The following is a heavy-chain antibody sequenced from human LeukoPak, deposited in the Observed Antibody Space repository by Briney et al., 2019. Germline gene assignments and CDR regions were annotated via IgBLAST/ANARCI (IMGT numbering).Heavy chain of an antibody. CDR1: GFTFSNYG. J-gene: IGHJ6*03. CDR3: AKGPTQVLRCLRDGKTYYMDV. D-gene: IGHD3-3*01. Sequence: PGKSLRLSCAASGFTFSNYGMNWVRQAPGKGLECVAVIRYSGNYQYYADSVKGRFKISRDNSKNTLYLQMNSLRVEDTAVYYCAKGPTQVLRCLRDGKTYYMDVWGKGTSVLVSS. CDR2: IRYSGNYQ. V-gene: IGHV3-33*06.